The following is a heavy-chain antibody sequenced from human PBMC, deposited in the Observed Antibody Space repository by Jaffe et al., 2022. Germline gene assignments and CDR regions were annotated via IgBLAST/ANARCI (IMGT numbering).Heavy chain of an antibody. J-gene: IGHJ3*02. Sequence: QVQLVQSGAEVKKPGASVKVSCKASGYTFTGYYMHWVRQAPGQGLEWMGRINPNSGGTNYAQKFQGRVTMTRDTSISTAYMELSRLRSDDTAVYYCATGYCSSTSCYGGRRDAFDIWGQGTMVTVSS. D-gene: IGHD2-2*01. CDR1: GYTFTGYY. V-gene: IGHV1-2*06. CDR2: INPNSGGT. CDR3: ATGYCSSTSCYGGRRDAFDI.